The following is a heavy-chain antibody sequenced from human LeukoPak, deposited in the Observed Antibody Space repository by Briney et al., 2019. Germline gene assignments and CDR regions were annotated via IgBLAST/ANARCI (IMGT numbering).Heavy chain of an antibody. Sequence: PSETLSLTCTVSGGSISSYYWSWIRQPPGKGLEWIGYIYYSGSTNYNPSLKSRVTISVDTSKNQFSLKLSSVTAADTAVYYCARADFGVVTGPYFDYWGQGTLVTVSS. V-gene: IGHV4-59*01. CDR1: GGSISSYY. CDR3: ARADFGVVTGPYFDY. D-gene: IGHD3-3*01. J-gene: IGHJ4*02. CDR2: IYYSGST.